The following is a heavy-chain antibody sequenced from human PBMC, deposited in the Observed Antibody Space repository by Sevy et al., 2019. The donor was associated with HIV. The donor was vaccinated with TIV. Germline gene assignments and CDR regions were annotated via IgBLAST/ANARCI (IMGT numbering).Heavy chain of an antibody. CDR1: GFTFSKYS. Sequence: GSLRLSCAASGFTFSKYSMSWVRQPPGKGLEWVSTLSFGCGEVNYADSVKGRFTISRDNSKSSVYLQMNNMRPEDTAVYYCAREGCTKPHDYWGQGTLVTVSS. D-gene: IGHD2-8*01. CDR2: LSFGCGEV. CDR3: AREGCTKPHDY. V-gene: IGHV3-23*01. J-gene: IGHJ4*02.